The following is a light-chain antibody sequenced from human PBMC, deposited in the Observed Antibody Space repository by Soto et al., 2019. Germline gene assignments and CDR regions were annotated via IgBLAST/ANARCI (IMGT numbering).Light chain of an antibody. J-gene: IGKJ5*01. CDR1: QGISSY. Sequence: IQLTQSPSSLSASVGDRVTITCRASQGISSYLAWYQQKPGKVPKLLIYAASTLQSGVPSRFSGSGSGTDFTLTISSLQPEDFATYYCQQLNSYPLTFGGGTRLEIK. CDR2: AAS. V-gene: IGKV1-9*01. CDR3: QQLNSYPLT.